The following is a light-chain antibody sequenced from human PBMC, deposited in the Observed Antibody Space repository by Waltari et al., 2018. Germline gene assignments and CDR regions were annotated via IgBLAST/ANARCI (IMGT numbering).Light chain of an antibody. Sequence: QSALTQPASVSGSPGQSITISCTGTSSAVGSYTLVSWYQQPPGKAPKLMIYEGSKRPSGVSNRFSGSKSGNTASLTISGLQAEDEADYYCCSYAGSSTVVFGGGTKLTVL. CDR1: SSAVGSYTL. V-gene: IGLV2-23*01. CDR3: CSYAGSSTVV. J-gene: IGLJ2*01. CDR2: EGS.